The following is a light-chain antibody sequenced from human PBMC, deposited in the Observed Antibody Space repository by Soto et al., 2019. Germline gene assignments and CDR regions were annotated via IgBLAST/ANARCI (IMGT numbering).Light chain of an antibody. Sequence: DIQMTQSPSTLSASVGDRVTITCRASQSIGVWLAWYQQKPGTAPKLLIYKTSTLDSGVPLRFSGSGSGTEFPLTISSLQPDDFATYYCQQYINYFRTVGQGTKVEIK. CDR2: KTS. J-gene: IGKJ1*01. V-gene: IGKV1-5*03. CDR1: QSIGVW. CDR3: QQYINYFRT.